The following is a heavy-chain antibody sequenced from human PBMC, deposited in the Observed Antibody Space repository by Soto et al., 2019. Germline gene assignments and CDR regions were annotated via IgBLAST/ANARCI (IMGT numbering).Heavy chain of an antibody. V-gene: IGHV3-21*01. CDR3: ARGALCSSSNCFGSGAFDI. CDR1: GFTFSSYG. CDR2: ISGSGTYI. J-gene: IGHJ3*02. Sequence: GGSLRLSCAASGFTFSSYGMSWVRQAPGKGLEWVSTISGSGTYIYYADSVKGRFTISRDNAKNSLYLQVNSLRAEDTAVYYCARGALCSSSNCFGSGAFDIWGQGTMVTV. D-gene: IGHD2-2*01.